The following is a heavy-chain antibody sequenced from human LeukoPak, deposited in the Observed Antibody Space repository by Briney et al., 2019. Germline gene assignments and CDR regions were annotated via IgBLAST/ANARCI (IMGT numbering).Heavy chain of an antibody. CDR3: ASKSIAVAGNARVFDY. Sequence: GGSLRLSCAASGFTFSSCAMHWVRQAPGKGLEWVSVIYSGGSTYYADSVKGRFTISRDNSKNTLYLQMNSLRAEDTAVYYCASKSIAVAGNARVFDYWGQGTLVTVSS. V-gene: IGHV3-66*01. CDR1: GFTFSSCA. CDR2: IYSGGST. D-gene: IGHD6-19*01. J-gene: IGHJ4*02.